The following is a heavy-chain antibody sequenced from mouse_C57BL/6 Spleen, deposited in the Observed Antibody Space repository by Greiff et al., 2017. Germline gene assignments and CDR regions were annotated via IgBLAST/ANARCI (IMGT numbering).Heavy chain of an antibody. Sequence: EVKLMESGGGLVKPGGSLKLSCAASGFTFSSYAMSWVRQTPEKRLEWVATISDGGSYTYYPDNVKGRFTISRDNAKNNLYLQMSHLKSEDTAMYYCARDYYGYRSYFDYWGQGTTLTVSS. J-gene: IGHJ2*01. D-gene: IGHD2-2*01. V-gene: IGHV5-4*01. CDR3: ARDYYGYRSYFDY. CDR1: GFTFSSYA. CDR2: ISDGGSYT.